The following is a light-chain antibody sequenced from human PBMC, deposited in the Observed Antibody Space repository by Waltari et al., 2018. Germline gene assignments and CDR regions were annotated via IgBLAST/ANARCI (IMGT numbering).Light chain of an antibody. Sequence: EIVMTQFPATLSVSPGDSVTLSCRASQSIRSDLAWYQQKPGQAPRLLIYSVSTRATGIPARFSGSWSETDFTFTISGLQSEDFADYYCQQYNNWPQITFGQGTRLEIK. V-gene: IGKV3-15*01. CDR1: QSIRSD. J-gene: IGKJ5*01. CDR2: SVS. CDR3: QQYNNWPQIT.